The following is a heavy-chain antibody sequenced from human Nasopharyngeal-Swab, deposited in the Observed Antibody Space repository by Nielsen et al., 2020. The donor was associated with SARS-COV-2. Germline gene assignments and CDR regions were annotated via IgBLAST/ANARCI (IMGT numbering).Heavy chain of an antibody. V-gene: IGHV3-23*01. Sequence: GESLKISCAASGFAFSNYAMSWVRQAPGKGLEWVSTVTSSGSSTYYADSVKGRFTISRDNSKNTLYLQMGSLRAEDTAVYYCALPTWALRSFDLLLHFWGQGTVFAVSS. CDR2: VTSSGSST. CDR3: ALPTWALRSFDLLLHF. J-gene: IGHJ4*02. D-gene: IGHD3-9*01. CDR1: GFAFSNYA.